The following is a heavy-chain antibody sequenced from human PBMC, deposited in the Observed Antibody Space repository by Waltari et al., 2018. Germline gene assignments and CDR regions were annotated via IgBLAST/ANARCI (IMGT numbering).Heavy chain of an antibody. CDR1: GGSISSYYW. V-gene: IGHV2-5*08. Sequence: QESGPGLVKPSETLSLTCTVSGGSISSYYWSWIRQPPGKGLEWLALIYWNDDKRYSPSLKSRLTITKDTSKNQVVLTMTNMDPVDTATYYCAHCGFGRNYYGSGRWYFDLWGRGTLVTVSS. CDR2: IYWNDDK. D-gene: IGHD3-10*01. J-gene: IGHJ2*01. CDR3: AHCGFGRNYYGSGRWYFDL.